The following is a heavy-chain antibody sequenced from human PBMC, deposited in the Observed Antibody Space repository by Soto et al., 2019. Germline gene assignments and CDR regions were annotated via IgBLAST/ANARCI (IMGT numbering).Heavy chain of an antibody. CDR1: GGSISSYY. CDR3: TLGLGYCSGGSCPNGMDV. J-gene: IGHJ6*02. Sequence: SETLSLTCTVSGGSISSYYWSWIRQPPGKGLEWIGYIYYSGSTNYNPSLKSRVTISVDTSKNQFSLKLSSVTAADTAVYYCTLGLGYCSGGSCPNGMDVWGQGTTVTVSS. V-gene: IGHV4-59*08. CDR2: IYYSGST. D-gene: IGHD2-15*01.